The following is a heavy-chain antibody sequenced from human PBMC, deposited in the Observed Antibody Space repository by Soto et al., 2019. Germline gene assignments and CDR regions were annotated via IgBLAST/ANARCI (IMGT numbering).Heavy chain of an antibody. CDR1: GFTFSSYS. J-gene: IGHJ5*02. D-gene: IGHD3-10*01. Sequence: GGSLRLSCAASGFTFSSYSMNWVRQAPGKGLEWVSSISSSSSYIYYADSVKGRFTISRDNAKNSLYLQMNSLRAEDTAVYYWARGFYGSGSYNWFDPWGQGTLVTVSS. CDR3: ARGFYGSGSYNWFDP. V-gene: IGHV3-21*01. CDR2: ISSSSSYI.